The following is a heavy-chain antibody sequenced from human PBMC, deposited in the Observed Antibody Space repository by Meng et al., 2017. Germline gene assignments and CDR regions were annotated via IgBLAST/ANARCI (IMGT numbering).Heavy chain of an antibody. J-gene: IGHJ4*02. V-gene: IGHV1-3*01. CDR2: LNAGNGDT. CDR3: ARDSCTGGICYRGSFDY. CDR1: GYTFTSYA. Sequence: AQGTVPGASVKVSCKASGYTFTSYAMHWVRQAPGQSLEWMGWLNAGNGDTKYSQKFQGRVTITRDSSASTAYMELSSLRSEDTAVYYCARDSCTGGICYRGSFDYWAQGTLVTVSS. D-gene: IGHD2-15*01.